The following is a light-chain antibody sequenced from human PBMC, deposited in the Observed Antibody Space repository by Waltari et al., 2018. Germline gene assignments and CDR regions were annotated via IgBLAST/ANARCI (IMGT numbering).Light chain of an antibody. Sequence: EAMMTQSPATLSVSPGDRATLSCRASQGVSNNVAWFQQKPGQAPSLLIYDASTRATGVPARFSGSGSGTEFTLTISSLQTEDFAVYYCQQFDNLVYTFGQGTKLEIK. CDR3: QQFDNLVYT. V-gene: IGKV3-15*01. CDR1: QGVSNN. CDR2: DAS. J-gene: IGKJ2*01.